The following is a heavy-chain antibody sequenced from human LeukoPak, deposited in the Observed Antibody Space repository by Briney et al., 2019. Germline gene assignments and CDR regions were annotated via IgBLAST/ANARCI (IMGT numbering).Heavy chain of an antibody. J-gene: IGHJ4*02. CDR1: GFTFSSYG. V-gene: IGHV3-30*02. D-gene: IGHD1-26*01. Sequence: PGGSLRLSCAASGFTFSSYGMHWVRQAPGKGLEWVAFIRYDGSNKQHADSVKGRFTISRDNSKNTLYLQMNSLRAEDTALYYCAKEYSGSMYYFDYWGQGTLVTVSS. CDR3: AKEYSGSMYYFDY. CDR2: IRYDGSNK.